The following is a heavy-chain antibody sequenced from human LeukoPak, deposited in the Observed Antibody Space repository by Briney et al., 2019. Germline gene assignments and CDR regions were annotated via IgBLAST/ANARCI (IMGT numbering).Heavy chain of an antibody. J-gene: IGHJ3*02. Sequence: GRSLRLSCAASGFTFDDYAMHWVRQAPGKGLEWVSGISWNSGSIGYADSVKGRFTISRDNSKNTLYLQMNSLRAEDTAVYYCAKGMSPTKLLWFGELLADDAFDIWGQGTMVTVSS. CDR1: GFTFDDYA. V-gene: IGHV3-9*01. CDR3: AKGMSPTKLLWFGELLADDAFDI. CDR2: ISWNSGSI. D-gene: IGHD3-10*01.